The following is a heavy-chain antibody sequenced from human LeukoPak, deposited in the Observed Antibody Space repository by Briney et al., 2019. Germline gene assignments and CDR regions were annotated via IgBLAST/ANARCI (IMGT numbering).Heavy chain of an antibody. J-gene: IGHJ3*02. Sequence: PGGSLRLSCAASGFTFSDYYMSWIRQAPGKGLEWVSYISSSGSTIYYADSVKGRFTISRDNAKNSLYMQMNSLRAEDMALYYCTKDIAYSNLSGGPFDIWGQGTMITVSS. CDR2: ISSSGSTI. CDR3: TKDIAYSNLSGGPFDI. D-gene: IGHD1-26*01. CDR1: GFTFSDYY. V-gene: IGHV3-11*01.